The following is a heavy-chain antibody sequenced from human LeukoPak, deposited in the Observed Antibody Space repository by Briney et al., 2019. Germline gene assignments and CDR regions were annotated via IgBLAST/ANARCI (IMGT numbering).Heavy chain of an antibody. V-gene: IGHV3-30-3*01. CDR3: ARVGDSSGYAVGYFDY. J-gene: IGHJ4*02. CDR1: GFTFSSYA. CDR2: ISYDGSNK. Sequence: GGSLRLSCAAYGFTFSSYAMHWVRQAPGKGLEWVAVISYDGSNKYYADSVKGRFTISRDNSKNTLYLQMNSLRAEDTAVYYCARVGDSSGYAVGYFDYWGQGTLVTVSS. D-gene: IGHD3-22*01.